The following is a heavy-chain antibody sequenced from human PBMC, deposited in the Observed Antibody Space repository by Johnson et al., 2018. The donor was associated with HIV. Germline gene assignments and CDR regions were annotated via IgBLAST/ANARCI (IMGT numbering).Heavy chain of an antibody. Sequence: VQLVESGGGVVRPGGSLRLSCAASGFTFDDYGMSWVRQALGKGLEWVSAISGRGGSTYYADSVKGRFTISRDNSKNTLYLKMNSLRAEDTAIYYCAKDMAYSSGWSDAFDIWCQGTIVSVSS. CDR2: ISGRGGST. CDR3: AKDMAYSSGWSDAFDI. D-gene: IGHD6-19*01. V-gene: IGHV3-23*04. J-gene: IGHJ3*02. CDR1: GFTFDDYG.